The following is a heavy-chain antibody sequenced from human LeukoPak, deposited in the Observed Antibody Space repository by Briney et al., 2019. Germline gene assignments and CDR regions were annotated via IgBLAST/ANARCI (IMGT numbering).Heavy chain of an antibody. CDR1: DNTFPMFG. CDR3: ARPVKGTFFYYYMDR. CDR2: INSYNGNT. J-gene: IGHJ6*03. Sequence: GASVKVSCKPSDNTFPMFGLTWVRQAPGQGLEWMGWINSYNGNTQYAQNLQGRVTLTRDTSTTTAYMELRSLRSNDTAVYYCARPVKGTFFYYYMDRWGKGTTVIVSS. V-gene: IGHV1-18*01. D-gene: IGHD3-10*01.